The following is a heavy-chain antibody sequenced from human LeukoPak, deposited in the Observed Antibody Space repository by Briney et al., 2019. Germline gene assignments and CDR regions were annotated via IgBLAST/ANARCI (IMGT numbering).Heavy chain of an antibody. CDR3: ASWAGTTAGFSGPFDF. Sequence: GGSLRLSCAASGFTFSSYWMSWVRQAPGKGLEWVANIKQDGSEKYYVDSVKGRFTISRDDATNSLYLQMNSLRGEDTAVYYCASWAGTTAGFSGPFDFWGQGTLVTVSS. D-gene: IGHD6-25*01. CDR2: IKQDGSEK. CDR1: GFTFSSYW. V-gene: IGHV3-7*01. J-gene: IGHJ4*02.